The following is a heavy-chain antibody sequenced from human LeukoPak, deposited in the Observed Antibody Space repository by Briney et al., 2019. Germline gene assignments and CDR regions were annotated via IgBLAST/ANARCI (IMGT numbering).Heavy chain of an antibody. CDR2: ISGSGGST. D-gene: IGHD3-3*01. V-gene: IGHV3-23*01. CDR3: AKELFPPNYDFWSGYYNIAY. Sequence: PGGSLRLSCTASGYTFGDYAMSWVRQAPGKGLEWVSAISGSGGSTYYADSVKGRFTISRDNSKNTLYLQMNSLRAEDTAVYYCAKELFPPNYDFWSGYYNIAYWGQGTLVTVSS. J-gene: IGHJ4*02. CDR1: GYTFGDYA.